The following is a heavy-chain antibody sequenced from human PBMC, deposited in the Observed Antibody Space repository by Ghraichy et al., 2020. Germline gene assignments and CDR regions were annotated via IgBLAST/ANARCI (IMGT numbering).Heavy chain of an antibody. V-gene: IGHV1-18*01. CDR3: ARISKEFYYYYGMDV. J-gene: IGHJ6*02. CDR2: ISAYNGNT. Sequence: ASVKVSCKASGYTFTSYGISWVRQAPGQGLEWMGWISAYNGNTNYAQKLQGRVTMTTDTSTSTAYMELRSLRSDDTAVYYCARISKEFYYYYGMDVWGQGTTVTVSS. CDR1: GYTFTSYG.